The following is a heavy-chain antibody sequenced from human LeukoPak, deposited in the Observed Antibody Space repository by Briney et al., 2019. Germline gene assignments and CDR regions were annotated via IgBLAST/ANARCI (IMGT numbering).Heavy chain of an antibody. Sequence: SVKVSCKASGGTFSSYAISWVRQAPGQGLEWMGGIIPIFGTANYAQKFQGRVTITADESTSTAYMELSSLRAEDTAVYYCAKKLRASGDYRLGPLDYWGQGTLVTVSS. J-gene: IGHJ4*02. D-gene: IGHD4-17*01. CDR1: GGTFSSYA. V-gene: IGHV1-69*01. CDR2: IIPIFGTA. CDR3: AKKLRASGDYRLGPLDY.